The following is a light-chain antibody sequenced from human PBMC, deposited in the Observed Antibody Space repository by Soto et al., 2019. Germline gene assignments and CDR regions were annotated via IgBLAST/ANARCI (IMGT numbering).Light chain of an antibody. CDR1: QDIKTY. CDR2: GAF. Sequence: IQLTQSPSSLSASIGDRVSITCRASQDIKTYVAWYQQKPGKAPKLLIYGAFTLQSGVPSRFNGSGSGTAFTLTISRLQPEDFASYFCQQLNNYPPFTFGPGTTVDLE. V-gene: IGKV1-9*01. CDR3: QQLNNYPPFT. J-gene: IGKJ3*01.